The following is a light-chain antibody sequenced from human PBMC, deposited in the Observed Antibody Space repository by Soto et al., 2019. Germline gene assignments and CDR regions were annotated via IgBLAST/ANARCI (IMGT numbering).Light chain of an antibody. CDR3: LQFDNLAIT. CDR1: QSIRNNY. CDR2: GAS. J-gene: IGKJ5*01. V-gene: IGKV3-20*01. Sequence: EIVLTQSPGTLSLSPGERATLSCRASQSIRNNYLAWYQHKRGQAPRLLIYGASTRATGIPDRFSGSGSGTVFTLTFIRLEPEDAPVYYCLQFDNLAITFGQGTRLEFQ.